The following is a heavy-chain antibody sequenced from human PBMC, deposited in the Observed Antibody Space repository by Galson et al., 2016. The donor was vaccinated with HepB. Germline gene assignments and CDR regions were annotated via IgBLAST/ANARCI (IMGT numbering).Heavy chain of an antibody. CDR2: INYNLNT. Sequence: SLRLSCAASGFTLSDYHMSWIRQTPGKGLEWISYINYNLNTNYADSVKGRFTISRDNAEKSVYLQMNRLRAEDTAVYYCARVLGYYYGMDVWGQGTTVTVSS. J-gene: IGHJ6*02. V-gene: IGHV3-11*05. CDR3: ARVLGYYYGMDV. CDR1: GFTLSDYH. D-gene: IGHD7-27*01.